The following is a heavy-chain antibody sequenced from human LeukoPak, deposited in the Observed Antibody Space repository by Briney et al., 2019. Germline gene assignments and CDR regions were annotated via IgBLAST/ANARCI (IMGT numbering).Heavy chain of an antibody. CDR3: ASPSVSDYGDYAFDY. Sequence: ASVKVSCKASGYTFTGYYMHWVRQAPGQGLEWMGWINPNSGGTNYAQKFQGRVTMTMDTCISTAYMELSRLRSDDTAVYYCASPSVSDYGDYAFDYWGQGTLVTVSS. J-gene: IGHJ4*02. CDR2: INPNSGGT. V-gene: IGHV1-2*02. D-gene: IGHD4-17*01. CDR1: GYTFTGYY.